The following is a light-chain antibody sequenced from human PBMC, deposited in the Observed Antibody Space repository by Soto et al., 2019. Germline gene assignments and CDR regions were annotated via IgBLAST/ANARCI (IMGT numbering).Light chain of an antibody. CDR1: SSDVGDYNY. J-gene: IGLJ2*01. CDR2: DVS. Sequence: QSALTQPASVSGSPGQSITISCTGTSSDVGDYNYVSWYQQHPGKAPKLIIYDVSNRPSGVSNRFSGSKSGNTASLTISGLQAEDEADYYCSSYTSSSTLLVFGVGTKLTVL. V-gene: IGLV2-14*01. CDR3: SSYTSSSTLLV.